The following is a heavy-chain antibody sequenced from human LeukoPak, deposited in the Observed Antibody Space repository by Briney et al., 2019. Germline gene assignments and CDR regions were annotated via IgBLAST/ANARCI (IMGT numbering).Heavy chain of an antibody. J-gene: IGHJ5*02. CDR1: GYTLTELS. CDR3: ATGSYYGSGSYYNWWFDP. CDR2: FDPEDGET. D-gene: IGHD3-10*01. V-gene: IGHV1-24*01. Sequence: ASVKVSCKVSGYTLTELSMHWVRQAPGKGLEWMGGFDPEDGETIYAQKFQGRVTMTEDTSTDAAYMELSSLRSEGTAVYYCATGSYYGSGSYYNWWFDPWGQGTLVTVSS.